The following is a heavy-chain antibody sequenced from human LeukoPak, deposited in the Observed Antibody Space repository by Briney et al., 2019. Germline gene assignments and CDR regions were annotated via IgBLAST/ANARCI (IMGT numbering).Heavy chain of an antibody. V-gene: IGHV3-53*01. CDR1: GFTISSNS. J-gene: IGHJ6*04. CDR3: AELGITMIGGV. Sequence: GGSLRLSCTVSGFTISSNSMSWVRQAPGKGLEWVSFIYSSVTHYSDSVKGRFTISRDSAKNSLYLQMNSLRAEDTAVYYCAELGITMIGGVWGKGTTVTISS. CDR2: IYSSVT. D-gene: IGHD3-10*02.